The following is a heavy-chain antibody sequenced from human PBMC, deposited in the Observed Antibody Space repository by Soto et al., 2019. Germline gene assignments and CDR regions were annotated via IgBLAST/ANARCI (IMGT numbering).Heavy chain of an antibody. CDR3: ARYSAASGTYYFDS. V-gene: IGHV4-59*12. Sequence: SETLSLTCTVSGGSISSYYRSWIRRPPGRGLEWIGEIHHGRGVNYNPSLKSRVTLSVDQANNQFSLRVASLTAADTAIYYCARYSAASGTYYFDSWSQGTLVTV. CDR1: GGSISSYY. J-gene: IGHJ4*02. D-gene: IGHD1-7*01. CDR2: IHHGRGV.